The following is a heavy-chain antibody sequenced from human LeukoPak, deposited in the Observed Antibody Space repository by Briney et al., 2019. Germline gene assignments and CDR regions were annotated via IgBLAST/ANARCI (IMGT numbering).Heavy chain of an antibody. D-gene: IGHD6-13*01. CDR1: GFTFSSYW. J-gene: IGHJ3*02. Sequence: GGSLRLSCAASGFTFSSYWMSWVRQAPGKGLEWVANIKQDGSEKYYVDSVKGRFTISRDNAKNSLYLQMNSLRAEDTAVYYCVRSSWYGGAFDIWAKGQWSPSLQ. CDR2: IKQDGSEK. V-gene: IGHV3-7*01. CDR3: VRSSWYGGAFDI.